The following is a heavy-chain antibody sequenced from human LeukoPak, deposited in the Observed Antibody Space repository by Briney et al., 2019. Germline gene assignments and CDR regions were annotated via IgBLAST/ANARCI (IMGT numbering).Heavy chain of an antibody. CDR2: IYDSGST. V-gene: IGHV4-59*01. D-gene: IGHD6-19*01. J-gene: IGHJ4*02. Sequence: SETLSLTCTVSGASRSSYSWSWMRQPPGKGLEWIGYIYDSGSTKYNPSLKSRVSISGDTSKNQFSLKLSSVSAADTAVYYCARHSSGWYTSQIDYWGQGTLVTVSS. CDR3: ARHSSGWYTSQIDY. CDR1: GASRSSYS.